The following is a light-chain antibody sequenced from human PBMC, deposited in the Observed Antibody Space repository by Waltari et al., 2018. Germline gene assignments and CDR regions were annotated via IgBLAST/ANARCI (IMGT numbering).Light chain of an antibody. CDR3: QQLQSYPLT. V-gene: IGKV1-9*01. J-gene: IGKJ4*01. CDR2: AAP. Sequence: DIQLTQSPSFLSASVGDRVTLTCRTSQDTSNYIAWSQQKPGKAPKLLIHAAPTLESGVPSRFSGSGSGTEFSLTISSLQPEDFVTYHCQQLQSYPLTFGGGTKVEIK. CDR1: QDTSNY.